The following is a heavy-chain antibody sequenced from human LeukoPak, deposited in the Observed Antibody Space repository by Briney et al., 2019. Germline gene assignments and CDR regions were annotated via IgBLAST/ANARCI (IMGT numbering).Heavy chain of an antibody. CDR2: VNPNSGDT. CDR3: ARAIIASIAAAATDV. Sequence: GGSVKVSCKASGYTFTGYYLHWVRQAPGQGLEWMGCVNPNSGDTNYAQKFQGSVTMTRDTSISTAYMELSRLRSDDTAVYYCARAIIASIAAAATDVWGKGTTVTISS. D-gene: IGHD6-13*01. CDR1: GYTFTGYY. J-gene: IGHJ6*04. V-gene: IGHV1-2*02.